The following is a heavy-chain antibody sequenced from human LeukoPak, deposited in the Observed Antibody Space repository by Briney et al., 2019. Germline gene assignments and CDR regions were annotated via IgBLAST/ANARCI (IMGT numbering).Heavy chain of an antibody. CDR2: IYYSGST. Sequence: KPSQTLSLTCTVSGGSISSGDYYWSWIRQPPGKGLEWIGYIYYSGSTYYNPSLKSRVTMSVDTSKNQFSLKLSSVTAADTAVYYCARFARPDFRYYYYYYMDVWGKGTTVTVSS. CDR1: GGSISSGDYY. CDR3: ARFARPDFRYYYYYYMDV. D-gene: IGHD3-3*01. V-gene: IGHV4-30-4*01. J-gene: IGHJ6*03.